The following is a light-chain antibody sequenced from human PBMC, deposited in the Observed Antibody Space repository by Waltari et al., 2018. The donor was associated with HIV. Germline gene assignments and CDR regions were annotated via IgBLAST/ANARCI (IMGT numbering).Light chain of an antibody. V-gene: IGLV3-1*01. Sequence: SYELTQPPSVSVSPGQTASITCSGDKLEDKYTCWYQQKPAQSPVLVIFQDNKRPSGIPERFSASNSGNTATLTISGTQAIDEADYYCQAWVTSTVVFGGGTKLTVL. CDR2: QDN. J-gene: IGLJ2*01. CDR1: KLEDKY. CDR3: QAWVTSTVV.